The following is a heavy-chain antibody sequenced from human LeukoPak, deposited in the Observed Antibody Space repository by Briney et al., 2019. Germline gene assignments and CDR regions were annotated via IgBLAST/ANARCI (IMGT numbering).Heavy chain of an antibody. CDR2: VNHSGST. D-gene: IGHD5-18*01. J-gene: IGHJ5*02. CDR1: GGSFSGYY. CDR3: ARGLVTSGRNWFDP. Sequence: SETLSLTCAVYGGSFSGYYWSWIRQPPGKGLEWIGEVNHSGSTNYNPSLKSRVTISVDTSKNQFSLKLSSVTAADTAVYYCARGLVTSGRNWFDPWGQGTLVTVSS. V-gene: IGHV4-34*01.